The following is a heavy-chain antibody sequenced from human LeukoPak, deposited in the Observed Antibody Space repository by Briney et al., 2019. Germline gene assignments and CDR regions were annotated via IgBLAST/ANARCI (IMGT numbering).Heavy chain of an antibody. CDR3: ARDLSTQRPYYYGMDV. V-gene: IGHV3-48*02. CDR2: ISSSSSTI. CDR1: GFTFSSYS. J-gene: IGHJ6*02. D-gene: IGHD2-2*01. Sequence: TGGSLRLSCAASGFTFSSYSMNWVRQAPGKGLEWVSYISSSSSTIYYADFVKGRFTISRDNAKNSLYLQMNSLRDEDTAVYYCARDLSTQRPYYYGMDVWGQGTTVTVSS.